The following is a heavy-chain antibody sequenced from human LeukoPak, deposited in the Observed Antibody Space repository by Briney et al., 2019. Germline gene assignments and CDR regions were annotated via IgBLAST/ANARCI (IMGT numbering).Heavy chain of an antibody. D-gene: IGHD3-3*01. Sequence: GASVKVSCKASGYTFTGYYMHWVRQAPGQGLEWMGWTSPNSGGTNYVQKFQARVTMTRDTSISTAYMELSRLRSDDTAMYYCARGGDFWNGYFFDYWGQGTLVTVSS. J-gene: IGHJ4*02. CDR2: TSPNSGGT. CDR1: GYTFTGYY. V-gene: IGHV1-2*02. CDR3: ARGGDFWNGYFFDY.